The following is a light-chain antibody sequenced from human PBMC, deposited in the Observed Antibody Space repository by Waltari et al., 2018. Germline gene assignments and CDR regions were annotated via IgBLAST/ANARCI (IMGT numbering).Light chain of an antibody. CDR1: SSDIGGYHY. V-gene: IGLV2-11*01. CDR2: EVS. Sequence: QAALTQPRSVSGSPGQSVTISCTGTSSDIGGYHYVSWYQQHPGTAPKLMIYEVSKRPSGVSVRFSGSKSGNTASLTISGLQAEDAADYYCSSYAGTNTYVLFGGGTRLTVL. CDR3: SSYAGTNTYVL. J-gene: IGLJ2*01.